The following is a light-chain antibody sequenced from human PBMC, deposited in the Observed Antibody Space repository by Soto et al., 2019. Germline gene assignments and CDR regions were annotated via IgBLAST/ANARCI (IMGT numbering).Light chain of an antibody. CDR2: EVT. Sequence: QSALTQPASVSGSPGQSITISCTGTSSDVGGHNYVSWYQQHPGKAPKLLIYEVTNRPSGVSNRFSASKSGNTASLTISGLQAEDDAVYYCSSYTSINVLHNYLFGTGTKLTVL. CDR1: SSDVGGHNY. CDR3: SSYTSINVLHNYL. J-gene: IGLJ1*01. V-gene: IGLV2-14*01.